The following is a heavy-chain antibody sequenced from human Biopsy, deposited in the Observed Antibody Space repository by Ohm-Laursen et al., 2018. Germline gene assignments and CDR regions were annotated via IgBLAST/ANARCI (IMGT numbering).Heavy chain of an antibody. CDR1: GGSISGSS. Sequence: TLSLTCTVSGGSISGSSWSWIRQAPGKGLEWIGYISYSRDTNYNPSLKNRITISVDTSKNQFSLKLTSVTAADTAVYYCAKHGSGWTGDDAFHIWGQGTMVTVSS. D-gene: IGHD6-19*01. V-gene: IGHV4-59*08. CDR3: AKHGSGWTGDDAFHI. J-gene: IGHJ3*02. CDR2: ISYSRDT.